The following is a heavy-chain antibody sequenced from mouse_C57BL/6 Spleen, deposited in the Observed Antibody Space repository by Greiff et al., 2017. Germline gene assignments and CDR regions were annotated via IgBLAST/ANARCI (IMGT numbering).Heavy chain of an antibody. CDR3: ARGGDYYGSSYEYYAMDC. CDR1: GFTFTDYY. V-gene: IGHV1-36*01. Sequence: VQLQQSGPVLVKPGPSVKISCKASGFTFTDYYMHWVKQSHGQRLEWIGLVYPYNGGTSYNQKFKGKATLTVDTSSSPACMELTSLTSEDSAVYDCARGGDYYGSSYEYYAMDCWGQGTSVTVSS. J-gene: IGHJ4*01. CDR2: VYPYNGGT. D-gene: IGHD1-1*01.